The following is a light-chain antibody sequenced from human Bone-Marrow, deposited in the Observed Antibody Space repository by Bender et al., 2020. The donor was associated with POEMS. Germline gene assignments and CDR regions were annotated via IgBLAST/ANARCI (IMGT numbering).Light chain of an antibody. CDR1: SSDVGGHDY. Sequence: QSALTQPRSVSGSPGQSVTISCTGTSSDVGGHDYVSWYQQHPGKAPKFMIYDVNTRPSGVPDRFSGSKSGNTASLTISGLQADDEADYYCCSYAGSFTLVFGGGTKLAVL. CDR2: DVN. CDR3: CSYAGSFTLV. J-gene: IGLJ2*01. V-gene: IGLV2-11*01.